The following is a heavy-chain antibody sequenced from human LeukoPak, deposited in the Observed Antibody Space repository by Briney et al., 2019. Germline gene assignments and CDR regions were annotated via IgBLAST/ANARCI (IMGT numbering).Heavy chain of an antibody. D-gene: IGHD2-2*01. CDR3: ARRRPYCSSTSCYYYFDY. CDR1: GGSISSSSYY. V-gene: IGHV4-39*01. J-gene: IGHJ4*02. Sequence: SETLSLTCTVSGGSISSSSYYWGWIRQPPGKGLEWIGSIYYSGSTYYNPSLKSRVTISVDTSKNQFPLKLSSVTAADTAVYYCARRRPYCSSTSCYYYFDYWGQGTLVTVSS. CDR2: IYYSGST.